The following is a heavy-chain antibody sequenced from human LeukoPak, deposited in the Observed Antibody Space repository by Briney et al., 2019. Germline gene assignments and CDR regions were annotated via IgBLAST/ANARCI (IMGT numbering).Heavy chain of an antibody. CDR1: GFTFSSYW. V-gene: IGHV3-7*01. CDR2: IKQDGSEK. Sequence: GGSLRLSCAASGFTFSSYWMSWVRQAPGKGLEWVANIKQDGSEKYYVDSVKGRFTISRDNAKNSLYLQMNSLRAEDTAVYYCAREVNGRSGELLDYWGQGTLVTVSS. J-gene: IGHJ4*02. D-gene: IGHD3-10*01. CDR3: AREVNGRSGELLDY.